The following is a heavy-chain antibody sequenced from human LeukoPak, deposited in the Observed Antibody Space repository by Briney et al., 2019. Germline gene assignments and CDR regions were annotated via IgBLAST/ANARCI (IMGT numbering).Heavy chain of an antibody. V-gene: IGHV3-53*01. CDR1: GFTVSSNY. CDR3: ARMERFLEWSFDY. CDR2: IYSGGST. J-gene: IGHJ4*02. D-gene: IGHD3-3*01. Sequence: PGGSLRLSCAASGFTVSSNYVSWVRQAPGKGLEWVSVIYSGGSTYYADSVKGRFTISRDNSKNTLYLQMNSLRAEDTAVYYCARMERFLEWSFDYWGQGTLVTISS.